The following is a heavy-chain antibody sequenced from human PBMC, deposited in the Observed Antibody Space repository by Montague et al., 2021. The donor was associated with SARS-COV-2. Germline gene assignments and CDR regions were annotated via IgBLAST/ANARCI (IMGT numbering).Heavy chain of an antibody. CDR3: ARVPLHFDGFDY. J-gene: IGHJ4*02. V-gene: IGHV4-34*01. D-gene: IGHD3-9*01. CDR1: GGSLTNHD. Sequence: SETLSLTCAVYGGSLTNHDWTWVRQPPGNGLEWVGEVNQSGRTTHYNPSLRSRVTISVDRSNNQVSLTLESVTAADTAVYYCARVPLHFDGFDYWGQGSLVTVSS. CDR2: VNQSGRTT.